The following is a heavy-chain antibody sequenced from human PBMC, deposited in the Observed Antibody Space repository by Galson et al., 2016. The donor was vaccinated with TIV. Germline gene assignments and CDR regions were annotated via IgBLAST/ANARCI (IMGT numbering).Heavy chain of an antibody. D-gene: IGHD3-10*01. V-gene: IGHV3-30*02. Sequence: SLRLSCAASRFPFSNFPMHWVRQAPGKGLDWVAFIRSDGSKKYADSLAGRFATSRDNSKNTVYLQMNSLKPEDTALYFCARGRGINGGLYFDYWGRGTLVTVSS. J-gene: IGHJ4*02. CDR3: ARGRGINGGLYFDY. CDR2: IRSDGSKK. CDR1: RFPFSNFP.